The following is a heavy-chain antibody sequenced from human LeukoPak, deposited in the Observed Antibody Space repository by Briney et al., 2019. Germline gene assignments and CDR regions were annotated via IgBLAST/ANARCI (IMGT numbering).Heavy chain of an antibody. CDR1: GFTFSSCA. Sequence: GGSLRLSCAASGFTFSSCAMHWVRQAPGKGLEYVSAISSNGGSTYYANSVKGRFTISRDNSKNTLYLQMVSLRAEDMAVYYCASSGIGTFDYWGQGTLVTVSS. CDR3: ASSGIGTFDY. V-gene: IGHV3-64*01. D-gene: IGHD1-7*01. J-gene: IGHJ4*02. CDR2: ISSNGGST.